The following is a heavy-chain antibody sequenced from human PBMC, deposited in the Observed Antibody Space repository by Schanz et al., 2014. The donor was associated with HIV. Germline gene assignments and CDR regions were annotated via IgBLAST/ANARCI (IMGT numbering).Heavy chain of an antibody. Sequence: QVQLVESGGGVVQPGRSLRLSCAASEFIFSSYAVHWVRQAPGKGLEWVAVISYDGSNEYYGDSVKGRFTISRDNSKNTLYLQMNSLRPEDTAVYYCAKDQGYDFWSGYYNYYDMDVWGQGTTVTVSS. CDR2: ISYDGSNE. V-gene: IGHV3-30*04. J-gene: IGHJ6*02. CDR1: EFIFSSYA. D-gene: IGHD3-3*01. CDR3: AKDQGYDFWSGYYNYYDMDV.